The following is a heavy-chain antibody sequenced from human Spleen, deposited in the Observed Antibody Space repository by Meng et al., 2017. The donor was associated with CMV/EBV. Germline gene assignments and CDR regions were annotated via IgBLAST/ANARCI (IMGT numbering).Heavy chain of an antibody. CDR3: ARGGYTNSCYRGSFEY. Sequence: SETLSLTCTVSGGSITSSSFFWGWVRQPPGGGLEWIGTINYSGNTYYNPSLRSRITISLDTSGKQFSLKLNSVTAADTAVYHCARGGYTNSCYRGSFEYWGQGALVTVSS. CDR2: INYSGNT. V-gene: IGHV4-39*07. D-gene: IGHD2-2*02. CDR1: GGSITSSSFF. J-gene: IGHJ4*02.